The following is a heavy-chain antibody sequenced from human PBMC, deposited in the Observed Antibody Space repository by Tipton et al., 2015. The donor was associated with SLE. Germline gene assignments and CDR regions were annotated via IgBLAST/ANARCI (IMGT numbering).Heavy chain of an antibody. CDR1: GGSISSHY. D-gene: IGHD1-26*01. V-gene: IGHV4-59*11. CDR2: IHYSGGT. Sequence: TLSLTCSVSGGSISSHYWNWIRQPPGKGLEWIGYIHYSGGTNYNPSLKSRVTISAETSKNQFSLKLTSVTTADTAVYYCARDRSGSQWGEYYFYGLDVWGQGTTVSVSS. J-gene: IGHJ6*02. CDR3: ARDRSGSQWGEYYFYGLDV.